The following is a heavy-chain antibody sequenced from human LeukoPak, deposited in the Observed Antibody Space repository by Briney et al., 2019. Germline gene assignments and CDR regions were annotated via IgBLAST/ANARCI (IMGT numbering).Heavy chain of an antibody. CDR2: FDPEDGET. CDR3: ATGGGGPVDY. V-gene: IGHV1-24*01. J-gene: IGHJ4*02. Sequence: ASVKVSCKVSGYTLTELSMHWVRQAPGKGLEWMGGFDPEDGETIYAQKFQGGVTMTEDTSTDTAYMELSGLRSEDTAVYYCATGGGGPVDYWGQGTLVTVSS. D-gene: IGHD3-10*01. CDR1: GYTLTELS.